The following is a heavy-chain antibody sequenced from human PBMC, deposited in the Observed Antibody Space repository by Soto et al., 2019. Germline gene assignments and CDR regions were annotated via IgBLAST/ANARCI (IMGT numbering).Heavy chain of an antibody. V-gene: IGHV1-18*01. CDR1: GYTFTSYG. CDR2: ISAYNGNT. Sequence: GASVKVSCKASGYTFTSYGISWVRQAPGQGLEWMGWISAYNGNTNYAQKLQGRVTMTTDTSTSTAYMELRSLRSDDTAVYYCARESRIAAAGSFDYWGQGTLVTVSS. J-gene: IGHJ4*02. D-gene: IGHD6-13*01. CDR3: ARESRIAAAGSFDY.